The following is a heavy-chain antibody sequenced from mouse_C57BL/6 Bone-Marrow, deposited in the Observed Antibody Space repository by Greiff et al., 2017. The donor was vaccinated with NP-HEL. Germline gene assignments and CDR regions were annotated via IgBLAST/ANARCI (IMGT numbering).Heavy chain of an antibody. CDR2: ISYDGSN. Sequence: DVQLQESGPGLVKPSQSLSLTCSVTGYSITSGYYWNWIRQFPGNKLEWMGYISYDGSNNYNPSLKNRISITRDTSKNQFFLKLNSVTTEDTATYYCASPPFSAYWGQGTLVTVSA. V-gene: IGHV3-6*01. J-gene: IGHJ3*01. CDR3: ASPPFSAY. CDR1: GYSITSGYY.